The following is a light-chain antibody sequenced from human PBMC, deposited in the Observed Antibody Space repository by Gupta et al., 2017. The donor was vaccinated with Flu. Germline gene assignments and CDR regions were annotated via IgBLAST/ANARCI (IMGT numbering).Light chain of an antibody. CDR3: QQYYSTPRT. Sequence: SLGERATINCKSSQSVLYSADNKNYLAWYQQKPGQPPKLLIYWASTRESGVPDRFRGSGSGTDFTLTITSLQAEDGAVYYCQQYYSTPRTFGQGTKVEIK. CDR2: WAS. J-gene: IGKJ2*01. V-gene: IGKV4-1*01. CDR1: QSVLYSADNKNY.